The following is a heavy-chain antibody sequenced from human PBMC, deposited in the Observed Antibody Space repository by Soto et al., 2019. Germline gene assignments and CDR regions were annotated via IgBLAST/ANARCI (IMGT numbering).Heavy chain of an antibody. CDR2: IYYSGST. D-gene: IGHD3-3*01. V-gene: IGHV4-31*03. CDR3: SRERSGYPYYYYGMDV. CDR1: GGSISSGGYY. Sequence: SETLSLTCTVSGGSISSGGYYWSWIRQHPGKGLEWIGYIYYSGSTYYNPSLKSRVTISVDTSKNQFSLKLSSVTAADTAVYYCSRERSGYPYYYYGMDVWGQGTTVTVSS. J-gene: IGHJ6*02.